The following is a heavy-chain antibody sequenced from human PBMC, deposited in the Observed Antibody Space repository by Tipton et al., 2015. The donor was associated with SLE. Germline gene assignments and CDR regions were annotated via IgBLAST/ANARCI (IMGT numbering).Heavy chain of an antibody. J-gene: IGHJ6*02. V-gene: IGHV1-2*06. CDR2: LNPNSGDT. CDR3: ARGVMITFGGVIVVYGMDV. CDR1: GYTFTGYY. Sequence: QLVQSGAEVKKPGASVKVSCKASGYTFTGYYMHWVRQAPGQGLEWMGRLNPNSGDTDYAQKFQGRVTMTRDTSISTANMELSRLRSDDTAVYYCARGVMITFGGVIVVYGMDVWGQGTTVTVSS. D-gene: IGHD3-16*02.